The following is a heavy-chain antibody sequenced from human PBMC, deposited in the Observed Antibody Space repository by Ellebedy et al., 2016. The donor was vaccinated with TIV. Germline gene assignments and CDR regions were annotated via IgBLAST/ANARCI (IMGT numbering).Heavy chain of an antibody. V-gene: IGHV3-23*01. CDR1: GFTFSSYG. Sequence: PGGSLRLSCAASGFTFSSYGMTRVRQAPGEGLEWVSAISSNGEATFYADSVKGRFTISRDNSKNRLYLQMNSLRAEDTAIYYCVKARDARNSDYWGQGILVTVSS. J-gene: IGHJ4*02. CDR2: ISSNGEAT. CDR3: VKARDARNSDY. D-gene: IGHD1-14*01.